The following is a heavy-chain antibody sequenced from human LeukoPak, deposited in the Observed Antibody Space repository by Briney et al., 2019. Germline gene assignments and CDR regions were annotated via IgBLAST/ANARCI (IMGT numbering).Heavy chain of an antibody. D-gene: IGHD3-10*01. CDR1: GGSLSSYY. Sequence: PFKTLTLTRTVSGGSLSSYYWSWIRQPPGKGLAGVGYIYYSGSTNYNPSLKSRVAISIDTSKNQFSLKLSSVTAADTAVYYCARVSGRRFGEPNSMDVWGQGTTVIVPS. J-gene: IGHJ6*02. V-gene: IGHV4-59*01. CDR2: IYYSGST. CDR3: ARVSGRRFGEPNSMDV.